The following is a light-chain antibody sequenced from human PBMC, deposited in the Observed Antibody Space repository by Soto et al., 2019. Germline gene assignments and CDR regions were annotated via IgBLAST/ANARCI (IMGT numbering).Light chain of an antibody. CDR2: GAS. V-gene: IGKV3-15*01. CDR3: QHYNRWPYT. J-gene: IGKJ2*01. CDR1: QSVSSS. Sequence: EVVMTQSPATLSVSPGEGVTLSCRASQSVSSSLAWYQQKPGQAPRLLIYGASTRATDVPAKFSGSGSGTEFTLTISSLQSEDFATYYCQHYNRWPYTFGQGIKLEIK.